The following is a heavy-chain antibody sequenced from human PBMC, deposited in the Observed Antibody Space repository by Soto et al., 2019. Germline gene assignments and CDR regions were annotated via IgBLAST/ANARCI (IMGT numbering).Heavy chain of an antibody. CDR3: ARAAATKTTIYYFDN. D-gene: IGHD5-12*01. V-gene: IGHV3-30-3*01. CDR2: ISYDGDNK. J-gene: IGHJ4*01. Sequence: HPAGSLRLSCAASGFTFSTYAMSWARQAPGKGLEWVAVISYDGDNKYYADSVKGRFTISRDDSQNKLYLQMNSLRAEDTAVYYCARAAATKTTIYYFDNWGQGTLVTVSS. CDR1: GFTFSTYA.